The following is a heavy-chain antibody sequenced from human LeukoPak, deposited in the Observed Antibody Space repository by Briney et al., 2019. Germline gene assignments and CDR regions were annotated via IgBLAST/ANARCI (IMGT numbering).Heavy chain of an antibody. Sequence: ASVKVSCKASGGTFSSYAISWVRQAPGQGLEWMGGIIPIFSTANYAQKFQGRVTITADESTSTAYMELSSLRSEDTAVYYCARGDQYQLLSVPRFDPWGQGTLVTVSS. CDR2: IIPIFSTA. D-gene: IGHD2-2*01. J-gene: IGHJ5*02. V-gene: IGHV1-69*01. CDR3: ARGDQYQLLSVPRFDP. CDR1: GGTFSSYA.